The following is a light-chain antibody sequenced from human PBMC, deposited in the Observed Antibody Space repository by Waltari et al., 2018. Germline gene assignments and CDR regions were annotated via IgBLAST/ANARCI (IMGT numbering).Light chain of an antibody. J-gene: IGLJ3*02. Sequence: SSELTQEPAVSVALGQTVRITCQGDSLRTYYASWYQQKPGQAPVLVIYGKDNRASGIPDRFSGSSSGNTASLNITGAQAEDEADYYCESRGSSANPWVFGGGTKLTVL. CDR1: SLRTYY. CDR2: GKD. V-gene: IGLV3-19*01. CDR3: ESRGSSANPWV.